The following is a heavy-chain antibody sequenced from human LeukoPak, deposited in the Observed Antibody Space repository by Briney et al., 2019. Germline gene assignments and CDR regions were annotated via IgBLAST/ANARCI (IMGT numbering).Heavy chain of an antibody. Sequence: SETLSLTCTVSGYSISSVYYWGWIRQPPGKGLEWIRSIYHSGSTYYNPPLKSRVTTTVDPSKNQFSLGLTSVTAADTAVYYCARSGTGLLRYYFDYWGQGTLITVSS. V-gene: IGHV4-38-2*02. CDR1: GYSISSVYY. D-gene: IGHD3-22*01. CDR3: ARSGTGLLRYYFDY. J-gene: IGHJ4*02. CDR2: IYHSGST.